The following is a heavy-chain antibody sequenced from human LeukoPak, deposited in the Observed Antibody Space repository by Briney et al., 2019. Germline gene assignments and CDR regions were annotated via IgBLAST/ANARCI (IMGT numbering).Heavy chain of an antibody. Sequence: PSETLSLTCNVSDDSINDYYWSWIRQSPGKGLEWIGAIYYTGSTKYTSSLKSRVTISLDTSKSQFSLRLTSATAADTAVYYCARARNWFDPWGQGMLVTVSS. J-gene: IGHJ5*02. CDR2: IYYTGST. V-gene: IGHV4-59*01. CDR1: DDSINDYY. CDR3: ARARNWFDP.